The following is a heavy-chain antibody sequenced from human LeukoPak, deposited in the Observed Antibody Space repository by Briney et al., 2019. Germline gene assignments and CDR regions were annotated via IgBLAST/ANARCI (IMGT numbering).Heavy chain of an antibody. J-gene: IGHJ4*02. D-gene: IGHD3-22*01. Sequence: SETLSLTCTVSGGSISSYYWSWIRQPPGKGLEWIGYIYYSGSTNYNPSLKSRVTISVDTSENQFSLKLSSVTAADTAVYYCARGNYYDSSGYPNFDYWGQGTLVTVSS. CDR2: IYYSGST. CDR1: GGSISSYY. CDR3: ARGNYYDSSGYPNFDY. V-gene: IGHV4-59*01.